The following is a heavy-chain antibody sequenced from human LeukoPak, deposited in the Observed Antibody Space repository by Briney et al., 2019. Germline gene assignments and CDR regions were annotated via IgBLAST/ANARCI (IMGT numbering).Heavy chain of an antibody. CDR3: ARVIGGPNYYGSGSYLFDY. J-gene: IGHJ4*02. Sequence: ASVKVSCKASGYTFTSYAMNWVRQAPGQGLEWMGWINTNTGNPTYAQGFTGRFVFSLDTSVSTAYPQISSLKAEDTAVYYCARVIGGPNYYGSGSYLFDYWGQGTLVTVSS. V-gene: IGHV7-4-1*02. CDR1: GYTFTSYA. D-gene: IGHD3-10*01. CDR2: INTNTGNP.